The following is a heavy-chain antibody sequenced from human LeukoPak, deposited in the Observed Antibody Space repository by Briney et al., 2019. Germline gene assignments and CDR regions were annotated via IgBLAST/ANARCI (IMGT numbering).Heavy chain of an antibody. Sequence: SETLSLTCNVSGYSITSGYYWGWIRQPPGKGLEWIGSIYHSGNPYYNPSLKNRVTILVDTSKNQFSLKLNSVTAADTALYFCARGYSYAYYFDCWGQGNLVTVSS. J-gene: IGHJ4*02. V-gene: IGHV4-38-2*02. D-gene: IGHD5-18*01. CDR1: GYSITSGYY. CDR2: IYHSGNP. CDR3: ARGYSYAYYFDC.